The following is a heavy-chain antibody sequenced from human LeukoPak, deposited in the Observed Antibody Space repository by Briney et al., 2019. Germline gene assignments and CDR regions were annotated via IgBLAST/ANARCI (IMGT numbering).Heavy chain of an antibody. V-gene: IGHV4-34*01. Sequence: SETLSLTCAVYGGSFSGYYWSWIRQPPGKGLEWIGEINHSGSTNYNPSLKGRVTISVDTSKNQFSLKLSSVTAADTAVYYCARADRRGYCSGGSCYWHYYYGMDVWGQGTTVTVSS. CDR3: ARADRRGYCSGGSCYWHYYYGMDV. CDR2: INHSGST. D-gene: IGHD2-15*01. CDR1: GGSFSGYY. J-gene: IGHJ6*02.